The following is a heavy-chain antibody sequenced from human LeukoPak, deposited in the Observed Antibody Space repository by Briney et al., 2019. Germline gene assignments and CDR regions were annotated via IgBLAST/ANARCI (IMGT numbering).Heavy chain of an antibody. Sequence: PGGSLRLSCAASGFTFSSYAMSWVRQAPGKGLEWVSAISGSGGSTYYADSVKGRFTISRDSSKNTLYLQMNSLRAEDTAVYYCAKWGDDYGDNYYYYYMDVWGKGTTVTVSS. CDR2: ISGSGGST. V-gene: IGHV3-23*01. D-gene: IGHD4-17*01. J-gene: IGHJ6*03. CDR3: AKWGDDYGDNYYYYYMDV. CDR1: GFTFSSYA.